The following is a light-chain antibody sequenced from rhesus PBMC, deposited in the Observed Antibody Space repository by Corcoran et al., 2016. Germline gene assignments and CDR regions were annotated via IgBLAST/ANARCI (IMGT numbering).Light chain of an antibody. CDR3: QQGHNIPLT. J-gene: IGKJ4*01. CDR1: QGINGW. Sequence: DIQMTQSPSSLSVSVGDKVTITCRASQGINGWLAWYQQKPGKAPKLLIYAASTLEKGVPLRLSGSGSGTDCNVTISSLQPADFATYYCQQGHNIPLTFGGGTKVEIK. CDR2: AAS. V-gene: IGKV1-18*01.